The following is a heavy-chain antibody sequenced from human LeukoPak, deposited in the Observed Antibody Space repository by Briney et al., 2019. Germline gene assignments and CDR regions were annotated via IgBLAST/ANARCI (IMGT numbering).Heavy chain of an antibody. CDR1: GGSISSYY. CDR3: ARDGLSLPPRRFGMDV. J-gene: IGHJ6*02. V-gene: IGHV4-59*01. D-gene: IGHD3-16*02. CDR2: IYYSGST. Sequence: SETLSLTCTVSGGSISSYYWSWIRQPPGKGLEWIGYIYYSGSTNYKPSLKSRVTISRDTSKNHFSLRLSSVTAADTAVYYCARDGLSLPPRRFGMDVWGQGTTVTVSS.